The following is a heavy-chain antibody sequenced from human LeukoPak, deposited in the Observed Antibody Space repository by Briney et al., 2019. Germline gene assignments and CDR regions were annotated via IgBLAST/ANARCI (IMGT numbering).Heavy chain of an antibody. CDR2: IWYDGSNK. J-gene: IGHJ4*02. CDR3: ARDAGRYFDWLGY. Sequence: GGSLRLSCAASGFFFKTYGMHWVRQAPGKGLEWVAVIWYDGSNKYYADSVKGRFTISRDNSKNTLYLQMNSLRAEDTAVYYCARDAGRYFDWLGYWGQGTLVTVSS. V-gene: IGHV3-33*01. D-gene: IGHD3-9*01. CDR1: GFFFKTYG.